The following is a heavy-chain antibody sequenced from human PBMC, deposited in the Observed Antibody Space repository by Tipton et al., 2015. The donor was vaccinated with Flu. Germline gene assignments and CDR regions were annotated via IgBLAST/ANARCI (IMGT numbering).Heavy chain of an antibody. D-gene: IGHD3-9*01. V-gene: IGHV3-33*01. CDR2: IWYDGSNK. CDR3: ARGYDILTDGGGYFDY. J-gene: IGHJ4*02. Sequence: SLRLSCAASGFTFSSYAMHWVRQAPGKGLEWVAGIWYDGSNKYYADSVKGRFTISRDNSKNTLYLQMNSLRAEDTAVYYCARGYDILTDGGGYFDYWGQGTLVTASS. CDR1: GFTFSSYA.